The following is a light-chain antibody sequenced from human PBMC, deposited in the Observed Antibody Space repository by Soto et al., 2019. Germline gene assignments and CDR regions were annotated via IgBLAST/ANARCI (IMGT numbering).Light chain of an antibody. CDR1: SSNIGNNY. CDR2: ENN. CDR3: GTWDSSLSAVV. J-gene: IGLJ2*01. V-gene: IGLV1-51*02. Sequence: SLLTQPPSVSTAQGQKVPITYTGSSSNIGNNYVSWYQQLPGTAPKLLIYENNKRPSGIPDRFSGSKSGTSATLGITGLQTGDEADYYCGTWDSSLSAVVFGGGTKVTVL.